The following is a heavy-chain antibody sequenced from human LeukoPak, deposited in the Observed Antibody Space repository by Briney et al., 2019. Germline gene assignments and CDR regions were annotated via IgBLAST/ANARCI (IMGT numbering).Heavy chain of an antibody. CDR1: GGSISSSSYS. D-gene: IGHD3-10*01. V-gene: IGHV4-39*07. CDR2: IYYSGST. CDR3: AREGITMVRELYYFDY. J-gene: IGHJ4*02. Sequence: SETLSLTCTVSGGSISSSSYSWGWIRQPPGKGLEWIGSIYYSGSTYYNPSLKSRVTISVDTSKNQFSLKLSSVTAADTAVYYCAREGITMVRELYYFDYWGQGTLVTVSS.